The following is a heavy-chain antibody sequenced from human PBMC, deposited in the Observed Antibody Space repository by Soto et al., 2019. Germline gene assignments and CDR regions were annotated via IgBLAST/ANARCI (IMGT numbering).Heavy chain of an antibody. CDR2: IYYSGST. D-gene: IGHD3-22*01. CDR3: ARTQGYYYDSSGYSDSFDY. J-gene: IGHJ4*02. Sequence: PSETLSLTCTVSGGSISSYYWSWIRQPPGKGLEWIGYIYYSGSTNYNPSLKSRVTISVDTSKNQFSLKLSSVTAADTAVYYCARTQGYYYDSSGYSDSFDYWGQGTLVTVS. CDR1: GGSISSYY. V-gene: IGHV4-59*08.